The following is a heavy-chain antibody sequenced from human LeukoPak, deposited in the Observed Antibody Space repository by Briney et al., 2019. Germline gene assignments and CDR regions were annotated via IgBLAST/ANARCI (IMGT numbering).Heavy chain of an antibody. D-gene: IGHD3-22*01. J-gene: IGHJ3*02. Sequence: PGGSLRLSCAASGFTFSSYEMNWVRQAPGKGLEWLSYISSSGSTIYYADSVKGRFTISRDNAKSSLYLQMNTLRAEDTAVYYCARAGHVITMIVVLDAFDTWGQGTMVTVSS. V-gene: IGHV3-48*03. CDR1: GFTFSSYE. CDR2: ISSSGSTI. CDR3: ARAGHVITMIVVLDAFDT.